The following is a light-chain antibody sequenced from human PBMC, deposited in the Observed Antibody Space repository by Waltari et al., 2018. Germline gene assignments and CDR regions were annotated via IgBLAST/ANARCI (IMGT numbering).Light chain of an antibody. CDR3: QSADSSGSVV. CDR1: PLSKQY. Sequence: SFELTQPPSLSVSPGQTARITCSGDPLSKQYAHWHQQRPGLARVLVIYTDSERPSGIPGRFSGARSGTTVTLTISGVQAEDEADYYCQSADSSGSVVFGGGTKLTVL. J-gene: IGLJ2*01. V-gene: IGLV3-25*03. CDR2: TDS.